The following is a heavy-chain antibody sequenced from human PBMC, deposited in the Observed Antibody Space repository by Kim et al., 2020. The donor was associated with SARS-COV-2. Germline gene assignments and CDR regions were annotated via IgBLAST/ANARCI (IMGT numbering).Heavy chain of an antibody. CDR1: GFTVSSNY. CDR2: IYSGGST. CDR3: ARENYYYYYGMDV. J-gene: IGHJ6*02. V-gene: IGHV3-53*01. Sequence: GGSLRLSCAASGFTVSSNYMSWVRQAPGKGLEWVSVIYSGGSTYYADSVKGRFTISRDNSKNTLYLQMNSLRAEDTAVYYCARENYYYYYGMDVWGQGTTVTVSS.